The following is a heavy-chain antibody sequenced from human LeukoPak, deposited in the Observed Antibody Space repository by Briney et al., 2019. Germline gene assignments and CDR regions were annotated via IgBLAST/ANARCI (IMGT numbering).Heavy chain of an antibody. D-gene: IGHD5-24*01. CDR3: AKDLWDQLEVEMATIGY. V-gene: IGHV3-30*02. CDR1: GLISSTYG. Sequence: SGGSLRLSCAPSGLISSTYGMHWVRKPPGKGRGWVAFVAYDGNNKYYADSVKGRFTISRDNSKNTLYLQMNSLGAQDTAVYYCAKDLWDQLEVEMATIGYWGQGTLVTVSS. J-gene: IGHJ4*02. CDR2: VAYDGNNK.